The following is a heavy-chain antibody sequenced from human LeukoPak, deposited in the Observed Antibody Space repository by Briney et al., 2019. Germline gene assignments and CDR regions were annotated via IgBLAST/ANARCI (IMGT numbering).Heavy chain of an antibody. J-gene: IGHJ4*02. CDR2: ISSSSSTI. CDR1: GFTFSSYE. Sequence: GGSLRLSCAASGFTFSSYEMNWVRQAPGKGLEWVSYISSSSSTIYYADSVKGRFTISRDNAKNSLYLQMNSLRAEDTAVYYCARDGGLHYWGQGTLVTVSS. CDR3: ARDGGLHY. V-gene: IGHV3-48*01.